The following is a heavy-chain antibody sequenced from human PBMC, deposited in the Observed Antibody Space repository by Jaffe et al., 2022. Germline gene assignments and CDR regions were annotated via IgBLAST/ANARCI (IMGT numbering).Heavy chain of an antibody. CDR2: ISSSSSSI. V-gene: IGHV3-48*01. J-gene: IGHJ4*02. CDR3: ASGWNYDY. CDR1: GFTFSTYS. Sequence: EVQVVESGGGLVQPGGSLRLSCAASGFTFSTYSMNWVRQAPGKGLEWISYISSSSSSIYYADSVKGRFTISRDNGRTSLYLQMNSLRSEDTAVYYCASGWNYDYWGQGTLVTVSS. D-gene: IGHD1-7*01.